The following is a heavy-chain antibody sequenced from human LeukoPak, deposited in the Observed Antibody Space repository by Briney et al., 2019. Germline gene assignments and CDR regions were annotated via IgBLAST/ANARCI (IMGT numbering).Heavy chain of an antibody. D-gene: IGHD6-6*01. CDR3: AREGGPRARPYYYYMDV. CDR2: ITPIFGTA. CDR1: GGTFSSYA. Sequence: ASVKVSCKASGGTFSSYAISWVRQAPGQGLEWMGGITPIFGTANYAQKFQGRVTITADESTSTAYMELSSLRSEDTAVYYCAREGGPRARPYYYYMDVWGKGTTVTVSS. J-gene: IGHJ6*03. V-gene: IGHV1-69*13.